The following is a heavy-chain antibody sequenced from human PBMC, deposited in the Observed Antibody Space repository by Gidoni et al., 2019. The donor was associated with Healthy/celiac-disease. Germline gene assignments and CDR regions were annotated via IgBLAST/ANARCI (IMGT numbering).Heavy chain of an antibody. CDR2: ISSSSSYI. D-gene: IGHD2-2*01. J-gene: IGHJ6*02. CDR1: GSPFSSYS. Sequence: EVQLVESGGGLVKPGGSLRLSCAAPGSPFSSYSVNWVRQAPGKGLEWVSSISSSSSYIYYADSVKGRFTISRDNAKNSLYLQMNSLRAEDTAVYFCARDNPARYYYYGMDVWGQGTTVTVSS. V-gene: IGHV3-21*01. CDR3: ARDNPARYYYYGMDV.